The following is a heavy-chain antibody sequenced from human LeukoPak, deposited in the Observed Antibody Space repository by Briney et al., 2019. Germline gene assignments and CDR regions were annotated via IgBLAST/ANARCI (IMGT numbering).Heavy chain of an antibody. CDR1: GGSFSGYY. D-gene: IGHD6-13*01. Sequence: PSETLSLTCAVYGGSFSGYYWSWIRQPPGEGLEWIGEINHSGSTNYNPSLKSRVTISVDTSKNQFSLKLSSVTAADTAVYYCARGRWSSRGYYYYGMDVWGQGTTVTVSS. V-gene: IGHV4-34*01. CDR3: ARGRWSSRGYYYYGMDV. CDR2: INHSGST. J-gene: IGHJ6*02.